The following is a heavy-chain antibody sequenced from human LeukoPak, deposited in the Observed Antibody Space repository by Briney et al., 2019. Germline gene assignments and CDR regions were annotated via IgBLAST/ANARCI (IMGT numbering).Heavy chain of an antibody. Sequence: GGSLRLSCAASGFTFSSYSMNWVRQAPGKGLEWVSSISSSSSYIYYADSVKGRFTISRDNAKNSLYLQMNSLRAEDTAVYYCARDFSGYSSSDGYLGQGTLVTVSS. CDR1: GFTFSSYS. V-gene: IGHV3-21*01. D-gene: IGHD6-6*01. J-gene: IGHJ4*02. CDR3: ARDFSGYSSSDGY. CDR2: ISSSSSYI.